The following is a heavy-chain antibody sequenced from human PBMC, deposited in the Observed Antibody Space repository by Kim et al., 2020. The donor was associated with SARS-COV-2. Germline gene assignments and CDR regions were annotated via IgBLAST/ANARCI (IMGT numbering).Heavy chain of an antibody. Sequence: GGSLRLSCAASGFTFSDYYMSWIRQAPGKGLEWVSYISSSGSTIYYADSVKGRFTISRDNAKSSLYLQMNSLRAEDTAVYYCAGQYDFWSGYFPPNLLSSRGYYIDYWGQGTLVTVSS. J-gene: IGHJ4*02. V-gene: IGHV3-11*01. D-gene: IGHD3-3*01. CDR1: GFTFSDYY. CDR3: AGQYDFWSGYFPPNLLSSRGYYIDY. CDR2: ISSSGSTI.